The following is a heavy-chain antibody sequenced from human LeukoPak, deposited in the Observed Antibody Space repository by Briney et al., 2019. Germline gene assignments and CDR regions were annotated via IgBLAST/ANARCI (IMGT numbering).Heavy chain of an antibody. CDR2: ISGSGGST. CDR3: AKDALRFLEWLSPSRPLHFDY. CDR1: GFTFSSYA. J-gene: IGHJ4*02. Sequence: PGGSLRLSCAASGFTFSSYAMSWVRQAPGKGLEWVSAISGSGGSTYYADSVKGRFTISRDNSKNTLYLQMNSLRAEDTAVYYCAKDALRFLEWLSPSRPLHFDYWGQGTLVTVSS. D-gene: IGHD3-3*01. V-gene: IGHV3-23*01.